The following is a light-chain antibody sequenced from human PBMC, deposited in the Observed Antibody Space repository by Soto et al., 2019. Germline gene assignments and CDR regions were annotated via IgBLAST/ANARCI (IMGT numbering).Light chain of an antibody. CDR2: EVT. J-gene: IGLJ2*01. Sequence: QSALTQPASVSGSPGQSSTISCTGTSSDVGGYNYVSWYQQHPGKAPKLMIYEVTNRPSGVSNRFSASKSGNTASLTISGLQAEDEADYYCNSYTTSSTLVFGGGTKVTVL. V-gene: IGLV2-14*01. CDR3: NSYTTSSTLV. CDR1: SSDVGGYNY.